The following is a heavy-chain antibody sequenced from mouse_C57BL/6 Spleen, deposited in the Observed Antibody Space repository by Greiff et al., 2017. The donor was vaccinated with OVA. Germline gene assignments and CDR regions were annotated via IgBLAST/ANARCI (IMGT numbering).Heavy chain of an antibody. Sequence: VKLMESGPELVKPGASVKLSCKASGYTFTSYDINWVKQRPGQGLEWIGWIYPRDGSTKYNEKFKGKATLTVDTSSSTAYMELHSLTSEDSAVYFCAREGLATVVALYYAMDYWGQGTSVTVSS. J-gene: IGHJ4*01. CDR2: IYPRDGST. CDR1: GYTFTSYD. CDR3: AREGLATVVALYYAMDY. D-gene: IGHD1-1*01. V-gene: IGHV1-85*01.